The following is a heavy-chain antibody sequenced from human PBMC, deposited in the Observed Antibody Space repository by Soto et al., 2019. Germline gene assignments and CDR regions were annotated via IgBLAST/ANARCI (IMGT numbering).Heavy chain of an antibody. CDR2: LNWNSVTP. CDR3: VKDISGAYSGPNYDA. Sequence: GGSLRLSCAASGFNFGDYAMHWVRQTPGQGLEWVSGLNWNSVTPGYGDSVKGRFSISRDNGKYALYLQMTSLRPEDTALYYCVKDISGAYSGPNYDAWGQGTLVTVSA. CDR1: GFNFGDYA. J-gene: IGHJ4*02. V-gene: IGHV3-9*01. D-gene: IGHD1-26*01.